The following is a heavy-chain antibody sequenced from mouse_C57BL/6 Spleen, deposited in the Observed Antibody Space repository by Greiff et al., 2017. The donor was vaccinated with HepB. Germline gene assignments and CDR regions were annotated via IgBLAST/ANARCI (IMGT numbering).Heavy chain of an antibody. J-gene: IGHJ1*03. V-gene: IGHV5-4*03. CDR3: ARRDYYGSSYVPGYFDV. CDR2: ISDGGSYT. D-gene: IGHD1-1*01. CDR1: GFTFSSYA. Sequence: DVKLVESGGGLVKPGGSRKLSCAASGFTFSSYAMSWVRQTPEKRLEWVATISDGGSYTYYPDNVKGRFTISRDNAKNNLYLQMSHLKSEDTAMYYCARRDYYGSSYVPGYFDVWGTGTTVTVSS.